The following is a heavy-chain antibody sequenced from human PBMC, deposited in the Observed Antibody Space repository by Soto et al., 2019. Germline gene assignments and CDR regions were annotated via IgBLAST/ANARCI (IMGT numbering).Heavy chain of an antibody. CDR3: ASGGSMVRGVITLAY. CDR1: GYAFINYG. J-gene: IGHJ4*02. D-gene: IGHD3-10*01. Sequence: QVALVQSGAEVKKPGASVKVSCKASGYAFINYGFAWVRQAPGQGLEWMGWISAVNGNTNSAQNLQGRFTMAVDATTSTAHMELRSLTSDDTAVYYCASGGSMVRGVITLAYWGQGALVTVSS. V-gene: IGHV1-18*01. CDR2: ISAVNGNT.